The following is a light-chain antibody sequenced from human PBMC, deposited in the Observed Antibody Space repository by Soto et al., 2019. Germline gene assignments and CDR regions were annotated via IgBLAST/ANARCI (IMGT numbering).Light chain of an antibody. J-gene: IGKJ4*01. V-gene: IGKV1-9*01. CDR3: QQLNGYQLA. CDR2: SAS. Sequence: DIQLTQSPSFLSASVGDTVTITCRASQGMSTYLAWYQQKPGKVPKLLIRSASTLQSGVPPRFSGGGSGTEFSLTISTLQPDDSDIYYFQQLNGYQLAFGGGTNVEIK. CDR1: QGMSTY.